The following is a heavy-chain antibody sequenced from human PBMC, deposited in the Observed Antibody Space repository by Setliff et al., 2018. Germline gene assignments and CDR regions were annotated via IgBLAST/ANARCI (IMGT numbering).Heavy chain of an antibody. CDR1: GFTFSSYP. J-gene: IGHJ3*01. D-gene: IGHD6-25*01. CDR2: TSYDGINK. V-gene: IGHV3-30*07. Sequence: LRLSCAASGFTFSSYPMHWVRQAPGKGLEWVAVTSYDGINKYYADSVKGRFTISRDNSKNTLYLQMNSLRAEDAAVYYCAKHVLSSGWPNDAFDFWGQGTMVTVSS. CDR3: AKHVLSSGWPNDAFDF.